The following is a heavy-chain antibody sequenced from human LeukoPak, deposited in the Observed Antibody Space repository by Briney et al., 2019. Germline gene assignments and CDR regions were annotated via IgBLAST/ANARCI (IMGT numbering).Heavy chain of an antibody. D-gene: IGHD3-10*01. CDR2: INSDGSST. V-gene: IGHV3-74*01. Sequence: PGGSLRLSCAASGFILNSFWMHWVRQAPGKGLVWVSRINSDGSSTSYADSVKGRFTLSRDNAKNTLYLQMNSLRVEDTAVYYCARGTGFGELSDYWGQGTLVTVSS. CDR1: GFILNSFW. J-gene: IGHJ4*02. CDR3: ARGTGFGELSDY.